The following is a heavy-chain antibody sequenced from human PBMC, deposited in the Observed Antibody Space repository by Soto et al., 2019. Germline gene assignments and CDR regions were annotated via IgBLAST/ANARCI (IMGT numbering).Heavy chain of an antibody. CDR2: ISYSGST. V-gene: IGHV4-59*01. CDR1: GDSITSNY. CDR3: ARGEDVRDERANWFDP. J-gene: IGHJ5*02. D-gene: IGHD1-1*01. Sequence: SETLSLTCTVSGDSITSNYWSWIRHPPGKGLEWIGYISYSGSTSYNPSLKSRVTISRDTYQNQFSLRLSSVTAADTAVYYCARGEDVRDERANWFDPWRQGTLVTVSS.